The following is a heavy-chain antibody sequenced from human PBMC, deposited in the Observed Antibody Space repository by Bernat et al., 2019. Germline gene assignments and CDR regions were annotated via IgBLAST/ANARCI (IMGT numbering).Heavy chain of an antibody. CDR2: ISYDGSNK. J-gene: IGHJ6*02. CDR1: GFTFSSYG. CDR3: AKDGPTTVTLTQHSYYGIDV. Sequence: QVQLVESGGGVVQPGRSLRLSCAASGFTFSSYGMHWVRQAPGKGLEWVAVISYDGSNKYYADSVKGRCTISRDNSKNTLYLQMNSLRAEDTAVYYCAKDGPTTVTLTQHSYYGIDVWGQGTTVTVSS. D-gene: IGHD4-11*01. V-gene: IGHV3-30*18.